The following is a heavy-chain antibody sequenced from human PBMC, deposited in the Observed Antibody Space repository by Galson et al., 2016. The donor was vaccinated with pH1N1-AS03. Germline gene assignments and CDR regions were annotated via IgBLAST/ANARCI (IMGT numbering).Heavy chain of an antibody. D-gene: IGHD1-26*01. CDR3: ARHASPTILSYHFDS. CDR2: IYPSDSAA. Sequence: QSGAEVKQPGESLKISCKASGYLFTNYWIAWVRQMPGKGLEWMGIIYPSDSAARYSPSFQGQVTFSADKSTSTAYLHLTTLKAADSAIYYCARHASPTILSYHFDSWGRGTLVTVSS. V-gene: IGHV5-51*01. J-gene: IGHJ4*02. CDR1: GYLFTNYW.